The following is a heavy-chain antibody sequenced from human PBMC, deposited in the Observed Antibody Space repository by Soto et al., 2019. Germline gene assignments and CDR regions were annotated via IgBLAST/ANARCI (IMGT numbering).Heavy chain of an antibody. V-gene: IGHV5-51*01. CDR3: ARQYADTSMGAYYYTGLDV. Sequence: GESLKISCKGSEYNFSTYWIAWVRQMPGKGLEWMGIIYPGDSDTRYSPSFQGQVTISADKSISTAHLQWSSLKASDTAMYYCARQYADTSMGAYYYTGLDVWGQGTTVTVSS. J-gene: IGHJ6*02. CDR2: IYPGDSDT. D-gene: IGHD5-18*01. CDR1: EYNFSTYW.